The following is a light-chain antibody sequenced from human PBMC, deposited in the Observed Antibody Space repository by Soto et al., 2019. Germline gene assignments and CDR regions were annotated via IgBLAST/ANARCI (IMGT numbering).Light chain of an antibody. CDR3: QQYCGSPEYT. V-gene: IGKV3-20*01. CDR1: QSVTSSY. J-gene: IGKJ2*01. Sequence: EIVLTQSPGTLSLSPGERATLSCRASQSVTSSYLAWYQQKPGQAPRLLIYGASSRATGIPDRFSGSGSGTDFSLTISRLEPEDSAVYYCQQYCGSPEYTFGQGTKLEIK. CDR2: GAS.